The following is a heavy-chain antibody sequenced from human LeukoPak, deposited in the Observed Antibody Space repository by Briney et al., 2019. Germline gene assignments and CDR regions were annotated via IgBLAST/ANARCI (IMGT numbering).Heavy chain of an antibody. CDR2: IWYDGSNK. J-gene: IGHJ4*02. CDR1: GFTFSSYG. D-gene: IGHD3-3*01. V-gene: IGHV3-33*08. CDR3: ARDSAGGLTIFGVVDY. Sequence: GGSLRLSCAASGFTFSSYGMHWVRQAPGKGLEWMAFIWYDGSNKYYADSVKGRFTTSRDNSKNTLYLQMNSLRAEDTAVYYCARDSAGGLTIFGVVDYWGQGTLVTVSS.